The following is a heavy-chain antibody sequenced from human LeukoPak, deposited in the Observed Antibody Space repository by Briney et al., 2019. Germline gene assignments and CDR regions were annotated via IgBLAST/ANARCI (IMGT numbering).Heavy chain of an antibody. J-gene: IGHJ4*02. Sequence: GGSLRLSCAASGFTFSNYAMTWVRQAPGKGLEWVSALSDGGDRTYYADSVKGRFFISRDNSKNTVYLQMDSLRAEDTAVYYCAKVVVPAAIRLMFDYWGQGTLVTVSS. D-gene: IGHD2-2*01. V-gene: IGHV3-23*01. CDR1: GFTFSNYA. CDR2: LSDGGDRT. CDR3: AKVVVPAAIRLMFDY.